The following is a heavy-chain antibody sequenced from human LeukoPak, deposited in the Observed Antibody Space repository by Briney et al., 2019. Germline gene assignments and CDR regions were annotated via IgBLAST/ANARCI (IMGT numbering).Heavy chain of an antibody. D-gene: IGHD3-10*01. CDR2: ISGSGVAT. CDR1: GFTFSNYA. J-gene: IGHJ6*02. V-gene: IGHV3-23*01. Sequence: GGSLRLSCAASGFTFSNYAMSWVRQAPGKGLEWVSVISGSGVATDYADSVKGRFTISRDNSKNTLFLQMNSLRAEDTAVYYCAKDPLPSVRMLRGTMDVWGQGTTVTVSS. CDR3: AKDPLPSVRMLRGTMDV.